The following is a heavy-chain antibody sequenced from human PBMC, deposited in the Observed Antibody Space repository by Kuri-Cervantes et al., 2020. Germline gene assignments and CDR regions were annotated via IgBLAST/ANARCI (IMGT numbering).Heavy chain of an antibody. CDR2: TNQDESDK. D-gene: IGHD4-17*01. Sequence: GESLKISCEASGFSFSNHWMSWVRQAPGKGLEWVANTNQDESDKYHVDSVKGRFTISRDNAKDSLYLQMDSLRVEDTAMYYCAKDSTLRSLYYYYYMDVWGKGTTVTVSS. J-gene: IGHJ6*03. CDR1: GFSFSNHW. CDR3: AKDSTLRSLYYYYYMDV. V-gene: IGHV3-7*01.